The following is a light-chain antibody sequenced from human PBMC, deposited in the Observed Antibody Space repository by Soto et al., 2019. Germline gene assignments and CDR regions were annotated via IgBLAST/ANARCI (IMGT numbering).Light chain of an antibody. CDR1: QSVSSY. V-gene: IGKV3-11*01. CDR3: QQYGISPGT. J-gene: IGKJ1*01. Sequence: EIVLTQSPATLSLSRGEEATLSCRASQSVSSYLAWYQQKPGQAPRLLIYDASNRATGIPARFSGSGSGTEFTLTFSSLQSEDFAVYYCQQYGISPGTFGQGTKVDIK. CDR2: DAS.